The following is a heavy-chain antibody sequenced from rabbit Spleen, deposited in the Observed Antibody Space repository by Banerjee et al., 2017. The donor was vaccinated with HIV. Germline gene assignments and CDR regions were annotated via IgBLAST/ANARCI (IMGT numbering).Heavy chain of an antibody. V-gene: IGHV1S7*01. Sequence: QLTETGGGLVQPGGSLTLSCKASGIDFTNYYISWVRQAPGKGLEWIGIIYAAKGSTDYASWVNGRFTISRDIDQNTLYLQLDSLTATDTATYFCVRSSGWGMNFFRLWGPGTLVTVS. CDR3: VRSSGWGMNFFRL. J-gene: IGHJ4*01. CDR2: IYAAKGST. D-gene: IGHD4-1*01. CDR1: GIDFTNYY.